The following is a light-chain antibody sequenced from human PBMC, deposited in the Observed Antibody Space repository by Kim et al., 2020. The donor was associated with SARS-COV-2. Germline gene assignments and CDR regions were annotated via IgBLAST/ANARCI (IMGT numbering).Light chain of an antibody. CDR3: ASWDDNLSSPV. CDR2: RDT. CDR1: RSNIGDNS. Sequence: GQRVTISCSGSRSNIGDNSVSWYQQLPGAAPKLLIYRDTERPSGVPDRFSGSKSGTSASLAISGLQSEDEGDYHCASWDDNLSSPVFGGGTQLTVL. V-gene: IGLV1-44*01. J-gene: IGLJ3*02.